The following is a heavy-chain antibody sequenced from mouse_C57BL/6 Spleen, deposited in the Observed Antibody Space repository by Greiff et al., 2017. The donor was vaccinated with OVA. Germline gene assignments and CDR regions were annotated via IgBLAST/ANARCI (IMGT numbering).Heavy chain of an antibody. D-gene: IGHD3-2*02. J-gene: IGHJ2*01. Sequence: EVMLVESGGGLVQPGGSMKLSCAASGFTFSDAWMDWVRQSPEQGLEWVAEIRNKANNHATYYAESVKGRFTISRDDSKSSVYLQMNSLRAEDTGIYYCTTSSGYSDFDYWGQGTTLTVSS. CDR2: IRNKANNHAT. V-gene: IGHV6-6*01. CDR3: TTSSGYSDFDY. CDR1: GFTFSDAW.